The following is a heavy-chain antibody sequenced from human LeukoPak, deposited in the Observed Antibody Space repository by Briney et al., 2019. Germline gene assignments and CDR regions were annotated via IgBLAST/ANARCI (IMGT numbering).Heavy chain of an antibody. CDR2: IYTSGST. J-gene: IGHJ4*02. D-gene: IGHD3-3*01. CDR1: GGSISRYY. CDR3: ARDTYYDFWSTYYYFDY. V-gene: IGHV4-4*07. Sequence: PSETLSLTCSVSGGSISRYYWSWIRQPAGKGLEWIGRIYTSGSTNYNPSLKSRVTMAVDTSKSQFSLKLSSVTAADTAVYYCARDTYYDFWSTYYYFDYWGQGTLVTVSS.